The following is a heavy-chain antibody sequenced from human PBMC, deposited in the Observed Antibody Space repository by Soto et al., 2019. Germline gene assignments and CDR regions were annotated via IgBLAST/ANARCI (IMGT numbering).Heavy chain of an antibody. CDR2: INTDGSVT. D-gene: IGHD1-26*01. J-gene: IGHJ4*02. V-gene: IGHV3-74*01. CDR1: GFTFNNFW. CDR3: ARQTGLGATNY. Sequence: DVDLVESGGALVQPGGSLRLSCAGSGFTFNNFWMHWVRQAPGKGLVWVARINTDGSVTSHADSVKGRFTISRDNAKSTLYLQMNSLRAEDSARYYCARQTGLGATNYWGRGTLVTVSS.